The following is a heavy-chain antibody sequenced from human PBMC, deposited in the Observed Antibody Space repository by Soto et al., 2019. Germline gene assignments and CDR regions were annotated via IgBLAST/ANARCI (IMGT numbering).Heavy chain of an antibody. CDR2: VNPIVSMS. CDR1: GDTFNFYS. Sequence: QVQLVQSGAEVKRPGSSVKVSCKASGDTFNFYSINWVRQAPGLGLEWMGRVNPIVSMSNYAQRFQGRVRMTAEKSTSTAYMKLSGLRSEDTAIYYCATSYGSGYRAFDYWGQGALVTVSS. J-gene: IGHJ4*02. V-gene: IGHV1-69*04. CDR3: ATSYGSGYRAFDY. D-gene: IGHD3-10*01.